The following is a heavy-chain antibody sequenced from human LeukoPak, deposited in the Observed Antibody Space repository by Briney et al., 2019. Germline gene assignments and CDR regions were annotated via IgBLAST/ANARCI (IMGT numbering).Heavy chain of an antibody. CDR2: IYHSGST. D-gene: IGHD6-13*01. Sequence: PSETLSLTCTVSGASISSYHWSWIRQPPGKGLEWIGEIYHSGSTNYNPSLKSRVTISVDTSKNQFSLKLSSVTAADTAVYYCARGPRSIAAAGKAVDPWGQGTLVTVSS. CDR3: ARGPRSIAAAGKAVDP. CDR1: GASISSYH. V-gene: IGHV4-34*01. J-gene: IGHJ5*02.